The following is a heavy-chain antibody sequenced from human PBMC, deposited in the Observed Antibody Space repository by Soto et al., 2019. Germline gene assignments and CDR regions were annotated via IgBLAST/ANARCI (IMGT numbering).Heavy chain of an antibody. Sequence: GGSLRLSCAASGFTFSSYAMSWVRQAPGKGLERVSAISGSGGSTYYADSVKGRFTISRDNSKNTLYLQMNSLRAEDTAVYYCARDSHTAMATERDDNYYYGMDVWGQGTTVTVSS. CDR1: GFTFSSYA. CDR3: ARDSHTAMATERDDNYYYGMDV. J-gene: IGHJ6*02. V-gene: IGHV3-23*01. CDR2: ISGSGGST. D-gene: IGHD5-18*01.